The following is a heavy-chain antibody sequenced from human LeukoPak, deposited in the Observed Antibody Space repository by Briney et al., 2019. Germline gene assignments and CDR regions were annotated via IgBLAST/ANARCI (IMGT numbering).Heavy chain of an antibody. CDR2: INHSGST. J-gene: IGHJ5*02. Sequence: KPSETLSLTCAVYGGSFSGYYWSWIRQPPGKGLEWIGEINHSGSTNYNPSLKSRVTISVDTSKNRFSLKLSSVTAADTAVYYCARASAPLGYDFWSGRKNWFDPWGQGTLVTVSS. CDR3: ARASAPLGYDFWSGRKNWFDP. CDR1: GGSFSGYY. V-gene: IGHV4-34*01. D-gene: IGHD3-3*01.